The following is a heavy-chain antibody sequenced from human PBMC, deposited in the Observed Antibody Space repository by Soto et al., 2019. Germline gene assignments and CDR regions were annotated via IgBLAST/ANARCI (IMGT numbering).Heavy chain of an antibody. CDR2: INDYMTTI. Sequence: EVQLVESGGGLVQPGGSLRLSCAASGFTFGKYWMHWVRQAPGKGLVWVSRINDYMTTINYADSVRCRFTISRDNTRNTLFLQMNSLTVEDTAVYYCTRGGLEPFDFWGQGVLVTVSS. V-gene: IGHV3-74*01. D-gene: IGHD1-1*01. J-gene: IGHJ4*02. CDR3: TRGGLEPFDF. CDR1: GFTFGKYW.